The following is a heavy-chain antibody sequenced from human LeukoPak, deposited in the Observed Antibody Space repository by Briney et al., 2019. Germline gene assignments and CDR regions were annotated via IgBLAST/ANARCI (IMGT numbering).Heavy chain of an antibody. Sequence: SETLSLTCTVSGGSISSYYWSWIRQPPGKGLEWIGYIYYSGSTNYNPSLKSRVTISVDTSKNQFSLKLSSVTAADTAVYYCARRGSSGHFNFDYWGQGTLVTVSS. CDR1: GGSISSYY. CDR2: IYYSGST. D-gene: IGHD3-22*01. CDR3: ARRGSSGHFNFDY. J-gene: IGHJ4*02. V-gene: IGHV4-59*08.